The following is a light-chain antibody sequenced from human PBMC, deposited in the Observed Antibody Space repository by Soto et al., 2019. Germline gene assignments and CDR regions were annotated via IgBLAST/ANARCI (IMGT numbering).Light chain of an antibody. CDR1: QGVSRW. CDR2: KAS. CDR3: QQYNFYPWT. J-gene: IGKJ1*01. V-gene: IGKV1-5*03. Sequence: DIQMTQSPSTLSASVGDRVTITCRSSQGVSRWLAWYQQKAGKAPKLLIYKASSLESGVTSRFSGSGSETEFTLTISSLQPDDVATYDCQQYNFYPWTFGQGTKVDIK.